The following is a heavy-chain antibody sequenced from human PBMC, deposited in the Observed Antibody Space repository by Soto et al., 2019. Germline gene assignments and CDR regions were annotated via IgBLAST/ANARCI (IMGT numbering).Heavy chain of an antibody. CDR2: ISYDGSKR. V-gene: IGHV3-30-3*01. Sequence: GGSLRLSCAASGFNLSSSAMNWVRQAPGKGLEWLSVISYDGSKRYYADSVKGRFTISRDDSKNTLYLQMHSLRADDTAVYYCTRDRCSGTSCYFRYWGQGTLVTVSS. J-gene: IGHJ4*02. CDR3: TRDRCSGTSCYFRY. CDR1: GFNLSSSA. D-gene: IGHD2-2*01.